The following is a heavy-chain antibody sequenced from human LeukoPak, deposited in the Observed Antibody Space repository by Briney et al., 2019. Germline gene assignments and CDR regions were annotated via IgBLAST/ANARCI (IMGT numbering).Heavy chain of an antibody. CDR2: ISSSGTTI. CDR3: ARGYGDYDAYFDY. V-gene: IGHV3-48*03. Sequence: GGSLRLSCAASGFTFSSYEMHWVRQAPGKGQEGVSYISSSGTTIYYADSVKGRFTISRDNAKNTLYLQMNSLRAEDTAVYYCARGYGDYDAYFDYWGQGTLVTVSS. J-gene: IGHJ4*02. CDR1: GFTFSSYE. D-gene: IGHD4-17*01.